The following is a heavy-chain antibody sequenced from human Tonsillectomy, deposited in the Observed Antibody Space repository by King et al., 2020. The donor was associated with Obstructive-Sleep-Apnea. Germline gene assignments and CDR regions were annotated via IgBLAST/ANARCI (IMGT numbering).Heavy chain of an antibody. CDR3: ARDVRGSGSAK. D-gene: IGHD3-10*01. CDR2: ICSSGST. Sequence: VQLVESGGGLVQPGGSLRLSCAASGFTVSSNYMSWVRQAPGKGLEWVSVICSSGSTYYDDSVKGRFTISSDDYKNTLYLQMNSLRAEDTAVYYCARDVRGSGSAKWGQGPLVTVPS. CDR1: GFTVSSNY. V-gene: IGHV3-66*01. J-gene: IGHJ4*02.